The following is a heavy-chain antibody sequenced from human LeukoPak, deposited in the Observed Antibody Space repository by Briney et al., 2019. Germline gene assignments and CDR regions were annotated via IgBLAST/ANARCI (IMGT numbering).Heavy chain of an antibody. Sequence: ASVKVSCKASGGTFSSYAISWVRQAPGQGLEWMGGIIPIFHTADYAQKFQGRVTITADESTSTVYMELSRLRSDDTAVYYCARGYSGYEKIYYYYMDVWGKGTTVTISS. CDR3: ARGYSGYEKIYYYYMDV. CDR2: IIPIFHTA. V-gene: IGHV1-69*13. D-gene: IGHD5-12*01. J-gene: IGHJ6*03. CDR1: GGTFSSYA.